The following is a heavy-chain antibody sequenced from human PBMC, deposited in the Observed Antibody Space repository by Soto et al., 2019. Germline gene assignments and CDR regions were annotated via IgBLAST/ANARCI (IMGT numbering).Heavy chain of an antibody. CDR3: AKDSVYLLYYYYGMDV. CDR1: GFTFSSYA. CDR2: ISGSGGST. V-gene: IGHV3-23*01. D-gene: IGHD1-26*01. J-gene: IGHJ6*02. Sequence: PGGSLRLSCAASGFTFSSYAMSWVRQAPGKGLEWVSAISGSGGSTYYADSVKGRFTISRDNSKNTLYLQMNSLRAEDTAVYYCAKDSVYLLYYYYGMDVWGQGTTVTVSS.